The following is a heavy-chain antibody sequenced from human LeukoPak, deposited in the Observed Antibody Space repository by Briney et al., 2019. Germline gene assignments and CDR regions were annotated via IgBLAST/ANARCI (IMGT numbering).Heavy chain of an antibody. CDR3: TTDGRSGWLQYFQH. CDR2: IKSNIDGGTT. J-gene: IGHJ1*01. V-gene: IGHV3-15*01. D-gene: IGHD6-19*01. CDR1: GFTFNNAW. Sequence: KSGGSLRLSCAASGFTFNNAWMSWVRQAPGKGLEWLGRIKSNIDGGTTDYAAPVKGRFTVSRDDSKNTLHLQVNSLETEDTAVYYCTTDGRSGWLQYFQHWGQGTQVTVSS.